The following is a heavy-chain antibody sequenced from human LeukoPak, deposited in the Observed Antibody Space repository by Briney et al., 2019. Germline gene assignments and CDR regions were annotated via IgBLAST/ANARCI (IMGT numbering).Heavy chain of an antibody. CDR1: GFTFISYA. CDR2: ISGSGDNT. CDR3: AKDAGSYGDYNSWYFDL. D-gene: IGHD4-17*01. J-gene: IGHJ2*01. V-gene: IGHV3-23*01. Sequence: GGSLRLSCAASGFTFISYAMSWVRQAPGEGLEWVSAISGSGDNTYYGDSVKGRFTMSRDNSKNTLYLQMSSLRAEDTAVYYCAKDAGSYGDYNSWYFDLWGRGTLVTFSS.